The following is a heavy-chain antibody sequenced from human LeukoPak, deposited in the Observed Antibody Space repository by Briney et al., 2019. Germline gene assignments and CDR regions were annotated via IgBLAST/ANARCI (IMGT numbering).Heavy chain of an antibody. V-gene: IGHV4-34*01. CDR3: ARAPGGYGIGY. D-gene: IGHD4-17*01. CDR2: INHSGST. Sequence: SETLSLTCAVYGGSFSGYYWSWIRQPPGKGLEWIGEINHSGSTNYNPSLKSRVTISVDTSKNQFSLKLSSVTAADTAVYYFARAPGGYGIGYWGQGTLVTVSS. J-gene: IGHJ4*02. CDR1: GGSFSGYY.